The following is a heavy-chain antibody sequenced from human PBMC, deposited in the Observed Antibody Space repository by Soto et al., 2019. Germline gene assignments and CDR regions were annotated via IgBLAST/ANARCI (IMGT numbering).Heavy chain of an antibody. CDR1: GYSFTSYY. J-gene: IGHJ6*02. CDR3: AAGPIIVGATKYYGMDV. V-gene: IGHV1-46*01. D-gene: IGHD1-26*01. CDR2: INPSGGST. Sequence: ASVKVSCKASGYSFTSYYMHWVRHAPGQGLEWMGIINPSGGSTSYAQKFQERVTITRDMSTSTAYMELSSLRSEDTAVYYCAAGPIIVGATKYYGMDVWGQGTTVTVSS.